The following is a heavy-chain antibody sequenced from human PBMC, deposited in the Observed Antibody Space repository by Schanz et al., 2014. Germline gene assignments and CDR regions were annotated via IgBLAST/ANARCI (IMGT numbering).Heavy chain of an antibody. J-gene: IGHJ1*01. CDR3: AGATYSSSWYGGSEYFQH. CDR2: INGYNAHT. D-gene: IGHD6-13*01. Sequence: QVQLVQSGGEVKTPGASVKVSCKASGYTFTSSGFSWVRQAPGQGLEWMGWINGYNAHTNYAQKFQGRVTMTTDTSTSTVYMELRSLRSDDTAVYYCAGATYSSSWYGGSEYFQHWGQGTLVTVSS. CDR1: GYTFTSSG. V-gene: IGHV1-18*01.